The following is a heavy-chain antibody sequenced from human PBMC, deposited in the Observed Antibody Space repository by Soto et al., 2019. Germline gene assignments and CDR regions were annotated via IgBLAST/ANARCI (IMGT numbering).Heavy chain of an antibody. J-gene: IGHJ3*02. Sequence: EVQLVESGGGLVQPGRSLRLSCAASGFTFDDYAMHWVRQPPGKGLEWVSGISWNSGSIGYADSVKGRFTISRDNAKNSLYLQMNSLRAADTALYYCAKAPYQLGAFDIGGQVTMVTVSS. CDR2: ISWNSGSI. V-gene: IGHV3-9*01. CDR3: AKAPYQLGAFDI. CDR1: GFTFDDYA. D-gene: IGHD2-2*01.